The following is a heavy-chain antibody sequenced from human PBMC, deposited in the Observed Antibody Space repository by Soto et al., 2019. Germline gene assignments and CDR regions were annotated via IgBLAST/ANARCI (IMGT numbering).Heavy chain of an antibody. Sequence: PLETQSLTCTVSGGSIISSSYYWGWIRQPPGKGLEWIGSIYYSGSTYYNPSLKSRVTISVDTSKNQFSLKLSSVTAADTAVYYCARRGSGSYSDYWGQGTLVTVSS. D-gene: IGHD3-10*01. J-gene: IGHJ4*02. V-gene: IGHV4-39*01. CDR1: GGSIISSSYY. CDR3: ARRGSGSYSDY. CDR2: IYYSGST.